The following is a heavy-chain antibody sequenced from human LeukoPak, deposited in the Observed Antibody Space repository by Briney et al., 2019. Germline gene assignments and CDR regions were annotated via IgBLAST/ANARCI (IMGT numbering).Heavy chain of an antibody. CDR1: GFTFSSYG. Sequence: GGALRLSCSASGFTFSSYGMHWVRQAPGKGPEWVAVIWYDGSNKYYADSVKGRCTISRDNAKNTLYLQMNRLRAEDTAVLYCARDADEYCSSTNCRGGSFDIWGQGTMVTVSS. CDR3: ARDADEYCSSTNCRGGSFDI. D-gene: IGHD2-2*01. V-gene: IGHV3-33*01. CDR2: IWYDGSNK. J-gene: IGHJ3*02.